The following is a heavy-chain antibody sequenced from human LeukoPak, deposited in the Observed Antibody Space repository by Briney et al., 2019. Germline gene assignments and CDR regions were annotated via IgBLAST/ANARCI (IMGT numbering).Heavy chain of an antibody. V-gene: IGHV3-21*01. CDR1: GFTFSSYS. CDR2: ISSSSSYI. J-gene: IGHJ4*02. D-gene: IGHD3-22*01. CDR3: ARFGSGYYQFDY. Sequence: GGSLRLSCAASGFTFSSYSMNWVRQAPGKGLEWVSSISSSSSYIYYADSVKGRFIISRDNAKNSLYLQMNSLRAEDTAVYYCARFGSGYYQFDYWGQGTLVTVSS.